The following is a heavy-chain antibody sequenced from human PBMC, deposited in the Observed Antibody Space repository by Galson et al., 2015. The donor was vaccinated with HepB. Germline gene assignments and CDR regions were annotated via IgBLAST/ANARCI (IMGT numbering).Heavy chain of an antibody. CDR1: GFTFSGSA. V-gene: IGHV3-73*01. CDR2: IRSKAYNYAT. CDR3: ARVGDLSGYSSR. D-gene: IGHD6-13*01. Sequence: SLRLSCAASGFTFSGSAIHWVRQASGKGPEWVGRIRSKAYNYATSGVASLKGRFIIPSDESKNTAYLHMISLKIEATAAYYCARVGDLSGYSSRWGQGTLVTVSS. J-gene: IGHJ4*02.